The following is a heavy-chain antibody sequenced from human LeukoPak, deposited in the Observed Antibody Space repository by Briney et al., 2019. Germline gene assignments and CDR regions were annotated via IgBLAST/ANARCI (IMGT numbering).Heavy chain of an antibody. CDR3: ARGRKGVTAMVAFYYYYYMDV. CDR2: IIPILGIA. J-gene: IGHJ6*03. V-gene: IGHV1-69*02. Sequence: SVKVSCKASGGTFSSYTISWVRQAPGQGLEWMGRIIPILGIANYAQKFQGRVTITADKSTSTAYMELSSLRSEDTAVYYCARGRKGVTAMVAFYYYYYMDVWGKGTTVAVSS. D-gene: IGHD5-18*01. CDR1: GGTFSSYT.